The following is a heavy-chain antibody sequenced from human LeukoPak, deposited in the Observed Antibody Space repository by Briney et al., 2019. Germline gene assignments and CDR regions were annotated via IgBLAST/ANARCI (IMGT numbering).Heavy chain of an antibody. D-gene: IGHD3-22*01. CDR1: GESFSGYY. Sequence: PSETLSLTCAVYGESFSGYYWSWIRQPPGKGLEWIGEINHSGSTNYNPSLKSRVTISVDTSKNQFSLKLSSVTAADTAVYYCARGADYYDSSGYADYWGQGTLVTVSS. V-gene: IGHV4-34*01. CDR3: ARGADYYDSSGYADY. CDR2: INHSGST. J-gene: IGHJ4*02.